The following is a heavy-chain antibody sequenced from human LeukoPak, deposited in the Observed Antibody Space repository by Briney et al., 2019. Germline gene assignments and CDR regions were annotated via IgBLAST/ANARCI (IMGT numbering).Heavy chain of an antibody. CDR2: IYYSGST. Sequence: SETLSLTCTVSGDSINSSSYYWGWIRQPPGKGLEWIGSIYYSGSTYYNPSLKSRVTISVDTSKNQFSLKLSSVTAADTAVYYCGRSTDYGSGSCWGQGTLVTVSS. J-gene: IGHJ4*02. D-gene: IGHD3-10*01. V-gene: IGHV4-39*01. CDR3: GRSTDYGSGSC. CDR1: GDSINSSSYY.